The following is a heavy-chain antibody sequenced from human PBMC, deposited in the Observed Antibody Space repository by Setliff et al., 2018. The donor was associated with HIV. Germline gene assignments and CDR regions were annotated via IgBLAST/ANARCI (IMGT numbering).Heavy chain of an antibody. D-gene: IGHD6-6*01. J-gene: IGHJ4*02. CDR3: ARATCGSRAGTGLYFDS. CDR1: GGSFSGFY. CDR2: INYSGKT. V-gene: IGHV4-34*01. Sequence: SETLSLTCGISGGSFSGFYWAWIRQPPGKGLEWIGEINYSGKTNKNPSLKSRVTISADTSRTQFSLNLISVTAADTAVYYCARATCGSRAGTGLYFDSWGQGALVTVSS.